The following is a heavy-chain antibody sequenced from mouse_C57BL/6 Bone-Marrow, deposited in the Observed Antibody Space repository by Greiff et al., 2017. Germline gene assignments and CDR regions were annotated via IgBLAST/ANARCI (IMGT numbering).Heavy chain of an antibody. D-gene: IGHD1-1*02. CDR2: IDPENGDT. J-gene: IGHJ3*01. V-gene: IGHV14-4*01. Sequence: EVQLQQSGAELVRPGASVKLSCTASGFNIKDDYMHWVKQRPEQGLEWIGRIDPENGDTEYASKFQGKATITADTSSNTAYLQLCSLTSEDTAVYYCTTGYGLFAYWGQGTLVTVSA. CDR1: GFNIKDDY. CDR3: TTGYGLFAY.